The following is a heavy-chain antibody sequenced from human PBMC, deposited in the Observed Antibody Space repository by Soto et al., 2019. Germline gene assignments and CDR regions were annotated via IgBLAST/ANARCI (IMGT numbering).Heavy chain of an antibody. J-gene: IGHJ6*02. Sequence: GGSLKLNCAASGFTFSSYAMSWVRQAPGKGLEWVSAISGSGGSTYYADSVKGRFTISRDNSKNTLYLQMNSLRAEDTAVYYCANAYYYDSSGYYYDHYYYGMDVWGQGTTFTVSS. D-gene: IGHD3-22*01. CDR2: ISGSGGST. V-gene: IGHV3-23*01. CDR1: GFTFSSYA. CDR3: ANAYYYDSSGYYYDHYYYGMDV.